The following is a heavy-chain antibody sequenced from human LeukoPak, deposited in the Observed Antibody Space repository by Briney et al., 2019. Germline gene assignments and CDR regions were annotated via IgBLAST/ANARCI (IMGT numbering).Heavy chain of an antibody. J-gene: IGHJ4*02. V-gene: IGHV1-69*13. D-gene: IGHD4-11*01. Sequence: SVKVSCKASGGTFSSYAISWVRQAPGQGLEWMGGIIPIFGTANYAQKFQGRVTITADESTSTAYMELSSLRSEDTAVYYCARTRRLDYSNYEDYWGQGTLVTVSS. CDR1: GGTFSSYA. CDR2: IIPIFGTA. CDR3: ARTRRLDYSNYEDY.